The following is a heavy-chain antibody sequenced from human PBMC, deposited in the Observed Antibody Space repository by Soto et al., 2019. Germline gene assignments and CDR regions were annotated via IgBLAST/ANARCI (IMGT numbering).Heavy chain of an antibody. Sequence: GGSLRLSCAASGFTFSSYAMSWVRQAPGKGLEWVSAISGSGGSTYYADSVKGRFTISRDNSKNTLYLQMNSLRAEDKAVYYWVKVAGYYGSGSYYNYWGQGTLVTVSS. CDR2: ISGSGGST. V-gene: IGHV3-23*01. CDR3: VKVAGYYGSGSYYNY. CDR1: GFTFSSYA. D-gene: IGHD3-10*01. J-gene: IGHJ4*02.